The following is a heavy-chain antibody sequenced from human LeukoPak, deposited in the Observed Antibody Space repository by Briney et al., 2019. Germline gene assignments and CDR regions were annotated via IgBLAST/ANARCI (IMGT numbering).Heavy chain of an antibody. Sequence: SGTLSLTCAVSGGSISSSNWWSWIRQPAGKGLEWIGRIYTSGSTYYNPSLKSRVTISVDTSKNQFSLKLSSVTAADTAVYYCASHIAAAGTDYWGQGTLVTVSS. V-gene: IGHV4-61*02. CDR2: IYTSGST. J-gene: IGHJ4*02. CDR3: ASHIAAAGTDY. CDR1: GGSISSSNW. D-gene: IGHD6-13*01.